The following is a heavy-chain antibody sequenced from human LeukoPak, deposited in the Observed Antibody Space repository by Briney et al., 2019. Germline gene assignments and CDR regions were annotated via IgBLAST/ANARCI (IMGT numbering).Heavy chain of an antibody. D-gene: IGHD3-3*01. CDR3: ARQVLIYDFWSGPPGS. CDR1: GGSISSSSYY. J-gene: IGHJ5*02. V-gene: IGHV4-39*01. CDR2: IYYSGST. Sequence: SETPSLTCTVSGGSISSSSYYWGWIRQPPGKGLEWIGSIYYSGSTYYNPSLKSRVTISVDTSKNQFSLKLSSVTAADTAVYYCARQVLIYDFWSGPPGSWGQGTLVTVSS.